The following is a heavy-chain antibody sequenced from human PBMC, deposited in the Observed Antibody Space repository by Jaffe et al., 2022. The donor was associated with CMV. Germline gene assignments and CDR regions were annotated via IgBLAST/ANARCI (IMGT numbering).Heavy chain of an antibody. V-gene: IGHV3-11*06. D-gene: IGHD6-19*01. CDR3: ARDAPQYSSGWYKENWFDP. J-gene: IGHJ5*02. CDR2: ISSSSSYT. Sequence: QVQLVESGGGLVKPGGSLRLSCAASGFTFSDYYMSWIRQAPGKGLEWVSYISSSSSYTNYADSVKGRFTISRDNAKNSLYLQMNSLRAEDTAVYYCARDAPQYSSGWYKENWFDPWGQGTLVTVSS. CDR1: GFTFSDYY.